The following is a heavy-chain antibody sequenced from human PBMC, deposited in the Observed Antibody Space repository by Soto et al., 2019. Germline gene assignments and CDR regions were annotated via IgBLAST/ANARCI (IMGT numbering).Heavy chain of an antibody. V-gene: IGHV1-24*01. CDR1: GYTLTELS. CDR3: AAEYSYGSGSEDFQH. Sequence: ASVKVSCKVSGYTLTELSMHWVRQAPGKGLEWMGGFDPEDGETIYAQKFQGRVTMTEDTSTDTAYMELSSLRSEDTAVYYCAAEYSYGSGSEDFQHWGQGTLVTVSS. D-gene: IGHD3-10*01. J-gene: IGHJ1*01. CDR2: FDPEDGET.